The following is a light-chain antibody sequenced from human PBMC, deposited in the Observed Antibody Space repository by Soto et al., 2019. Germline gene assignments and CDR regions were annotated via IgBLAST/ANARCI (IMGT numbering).Light chain of an antibody. CDR1: QSIQSF. J-gene: IGKJ2*03. V-gene: IGKV1-5*03. CDR2: LAS. CDR3: QQYNSHSFYS. Sequence: DIQMTQFPSTLSASVGDAVTITCRASQSIQSFLAWYQQKTGKAPKLLIYLASRLESGVPSRFSGSGSGTDVTLTISSLQPDDFAIYFCQQYNSHSFYSFGQGNKLEVK.